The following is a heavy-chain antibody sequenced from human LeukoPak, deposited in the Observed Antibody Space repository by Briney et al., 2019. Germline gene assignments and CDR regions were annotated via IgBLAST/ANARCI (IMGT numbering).Heavy chain of an antibody. CDR3: ARERYCSGGTCYSTMNWFDP. V-gene: IGHV1-18*01. CDR1: GFRFTSYG. D-gene: IGHD2-15*01. Sequence: SVKVSCKASGFRFTSYGITWVRQAPGQVLERIGWISASTGNTNCAQKLQGRVTLTTDTSTDPAYMELRSLRSDDTAVYYCARERYCSGGTCYSTMNWFDPWGQGTLVTVSS. J-gene: IGHJ5*02. CDR2: ISASTGNT.